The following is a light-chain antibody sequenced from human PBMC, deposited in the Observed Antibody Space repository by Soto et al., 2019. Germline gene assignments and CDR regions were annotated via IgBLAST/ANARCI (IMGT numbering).Light chain of an antibody. J-gene: IGKJ2*03. CDR1: QSMSRW. Sequence: DIPMTQSPSTLSASVGDRVTITCRASQSMSRWLAWYQQKPGKAPKLLIYDASSLESGVPSRFSGSGSGTEFTLTISSLQPDDFATYHCQQYDTFYSFGPGTKVEIK. CDR2: DAS. V-gene: IGKV1-5*01. CDR3: QQYDTFYS.